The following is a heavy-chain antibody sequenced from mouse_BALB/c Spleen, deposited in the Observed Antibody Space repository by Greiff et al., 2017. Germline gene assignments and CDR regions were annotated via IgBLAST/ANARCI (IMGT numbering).Heavy chain of an antibody. V-gene: IGHV5-12-2*01. CDR2: ISNGGGST. CDR3: ASITTAYYFDY. J-gene: IGHJ2*01. Sequence: EVKLEESGGGLVQPGGSLKLSCAASGFTFSSYTMSWVRQTPEKRLEWVAYISNGGGSTYYPDTVKGRFTISRDNAKNTLYLQMSSLKSEDTAMYYCASITTAYYFDYWGQGTTLTVSS. CDR1: GFTFSSYT. D-gene: IGHD1-1*01.